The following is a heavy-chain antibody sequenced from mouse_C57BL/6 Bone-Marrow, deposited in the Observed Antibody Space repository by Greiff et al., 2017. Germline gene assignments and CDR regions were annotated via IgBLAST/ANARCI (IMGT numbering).Heavy chain of an antibody. CDR3: ARHNYSNSYFDY. D-gene: IGHD2-5*01. CDR2: ISNLAYSI. J-gene: IGHJ2*01. V-gene: IGHV5-15*01. CDR1: GFTFSDYG. Sequence: EVQGVESGGGLVQPGGSLKLSCAASGFTFSDYGMAWVRPAPRKGPEWVAFISNLAYSIYYAHTVTGRFTISRENAKNTLYLEMSSMRSEDTAMYYCARHNYSNSYFDYWGQGTTLTVSS.